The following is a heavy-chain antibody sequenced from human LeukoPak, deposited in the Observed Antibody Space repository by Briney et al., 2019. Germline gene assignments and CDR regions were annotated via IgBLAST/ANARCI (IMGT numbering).Heavy chain of an antibody. D-gene: IGHD2-15*01. J-gene: IGHJ3*02. CDR1: GGSFSGYY. Sequence: PSETLSLTCAVYGGSFSGYYWSWIRQPPGKGLEWIGEINHSGSTNYNPSLKSRVTISVDTSKNQFSLKLSSVTAADTAVYYCARGRDIVVVVAATQDETCAFDIWGQGTMVTVSS. CDR3: ARGRDIVVVVAATQDETCAFDI. V-gene: IGHV4-34*01. CDR2: INHSGST.